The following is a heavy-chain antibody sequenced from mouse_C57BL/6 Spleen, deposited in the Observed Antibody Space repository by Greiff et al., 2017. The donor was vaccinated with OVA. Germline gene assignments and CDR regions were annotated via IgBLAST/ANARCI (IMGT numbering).Heavy chain of an antibody. V-gene: IGHV8-12*01. D-gene: IGHD1-1*01. Sequence: QVTLKVSGPGLLQPSQTLSLTCSFSGFSLSTSGMGVGWLCQPSGLGLEWLAHIYCDADKRYNPFLKSRLTISKDTSRNQVFLKITSVDTADTATYYCARGYYGSSYGALDYWGQGTSVTVSS. J-gene: IGHJ4*01. CDR2: IYCDADK. CDR3: ARGYYGSSYGALDY. CDR1: GFSLSTSGMG.